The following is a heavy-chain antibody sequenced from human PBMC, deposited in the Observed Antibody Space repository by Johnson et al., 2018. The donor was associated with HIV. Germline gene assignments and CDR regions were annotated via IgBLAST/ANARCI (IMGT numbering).Heavy chain of an antibody. J-gene: IGHJ3*02. CDR1: GLTFRNAW. V-gene: IGHV3-15*01. D-gene: IGHD3-10*01. CDR2: IKSKTDGGTT. CDR3: TTGDSQGVAFDI. Sequence: VQLVESGGGVVQPGRSLRLSCAASGLTFRNAWMSWVRQAPGKGLEWVGRIKSKTDGGTTDYAAPVKGRFTISRDDSKNTLYLQMNSLKTEDTAVYCCTTGDSQGVAFDIWGQGTMVTVSS.